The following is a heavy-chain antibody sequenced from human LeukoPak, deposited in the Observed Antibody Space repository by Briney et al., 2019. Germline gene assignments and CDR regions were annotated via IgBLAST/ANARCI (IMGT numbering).Heavy chain of an antibody. CDR1: VYTLTNYH. J-gene: IGHJ4*02. V-gene: IGHV1-46*01. Sequence: GASVTVSCKTSVYTLTNYHMHWIRQATGQGREWVAIIKPTDGTTVYAQKFQGRVTVTRDTSTTTVYMDLSSLSSADTAVYYCVREGAHTYYFDFWGPGTLVTVSS. D-gene: IGHD2/OR15-2a*01. CDR2: IKPTDGTT. CDR3: VREGAHTYYFDF.